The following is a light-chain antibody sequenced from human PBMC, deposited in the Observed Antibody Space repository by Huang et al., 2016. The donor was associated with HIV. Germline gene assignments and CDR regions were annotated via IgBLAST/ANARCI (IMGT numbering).Light chain of an antibody. V-gene: IGKV1-39*01. CDR1: QSISSY. CDR3: QQSYSTPPWT. Sequence: DIQMTQSPSSLSASVGDRVTITCRASQSISSYLNWYQQKPGKAPKLLIYASSSLQSGFPSRFSGSGSWTDFTLTISSLQPEDFATYYCQQSYSTPPWTFGQGTKVEIK. CDR2: ASS. J-gene: IGKJ1*01.